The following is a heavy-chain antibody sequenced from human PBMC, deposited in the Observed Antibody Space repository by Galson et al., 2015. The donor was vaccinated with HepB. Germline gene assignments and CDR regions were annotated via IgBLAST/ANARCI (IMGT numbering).Heavy chain of an antibody. Sequence: SLRLSCAAFSFLFSFYGMHYWVRQAPGKGLEWLAGTSFGGRKKEYVDSVKGRFTIARDNSKNTLYLQMNDVRAGDTATYYCAKIPHSYRSPDFLDCWGQGTLVTVSS. CDR3: AKIPHSYRSPDFLDC. CDR2: TSFGGRKK. V-gene: IGHV3-30*18. J-gene: IGHJ4*02. CDR1: SFLFSFYG. D-gene: IGHD1-26*01.